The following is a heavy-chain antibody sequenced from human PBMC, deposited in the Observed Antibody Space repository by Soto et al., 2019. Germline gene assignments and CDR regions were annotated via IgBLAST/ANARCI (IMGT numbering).Heavy chain of an antibody. V-gene: IGHV5-51*01. Sequence: PGESLKISCKVSGYSFTSYWIGWVRQMPGKGLEWMGIIYPGDSDTRYSPSFQGQVTISADKSISTAYLQWSSLKASDTAMYYCARSLARYYGSGIFYYYGMDVWGQGTTVTVSS. CDR3: ARSLARYYGSGIFYYYGMDV. CDR2: IYPGDSDT. D-gene: IGHD3-10*01. CDR1: GYSFTSYW. J-gene: IGHJ6*02.